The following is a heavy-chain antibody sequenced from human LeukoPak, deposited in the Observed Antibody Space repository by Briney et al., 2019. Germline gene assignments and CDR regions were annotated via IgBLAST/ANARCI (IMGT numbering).Heavy chain of an antibody. V-gene: IGHV3-7*01. D-gene: IGHD5-18*01. CDR1: GFTFKAYW. J-gene: IGHJ4*02. Sequence: GGSLRLSCEASGFTFKAYWMSWVRQAPGTGLEWVANIQQDGSEKNYVDSVKGRFTISRDNARNSLYLEMSSLRAEDTAVYYCARLRYTYGKNFNYWGQGTLVTVSS. CDR2: IQQDGSEK. CDR3: ARLRYTYGKNFNY.